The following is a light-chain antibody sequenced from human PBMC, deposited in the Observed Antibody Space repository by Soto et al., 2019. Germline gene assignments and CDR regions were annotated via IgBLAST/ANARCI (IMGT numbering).Light chain of an antibody. Sequence: EIVMTQSPAPLSVSPGERATLSCIQSKSVSIDLAWYQQTPGQAPRLLIYGASTRATGIPGRFSGSASGTEFTLTISSVQSEDVTVYYCQQYNKWPLTFGQGTKVDIK. CDR1: KSVSID. J-gene: IGKJ1*01. V-gene: IGKV3-15*01. CDR2: GAS. CDR3: QQYNKWPLT.